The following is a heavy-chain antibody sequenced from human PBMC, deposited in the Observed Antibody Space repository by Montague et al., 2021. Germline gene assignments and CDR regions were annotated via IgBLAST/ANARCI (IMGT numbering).Heavy chain of an antibody. J-gene: IGHJ5*02. D-gene: IGHD6-6*01. V-gene: IGHV4-59*01. Sequence: ETLSLTCTISGGSIRSYYWNWIRQPPGKGLEWIGYIYYSGSTNYNPSLKSRVNISLDTSNYQFSLNLRSVTAADAAVYYCARALAARWWFNPWGQGTLVTVSS. CDR1: GGSIRSYY. CDR3: ARALAARWWFNP. CDR2: IYYSGST.